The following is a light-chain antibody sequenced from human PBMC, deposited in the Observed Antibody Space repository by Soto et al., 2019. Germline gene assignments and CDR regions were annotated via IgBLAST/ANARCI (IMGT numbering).Light chain of an antibody. CDR3: QTWVNGIEL. CDR1: SGHSSYA. J-gene: IGLJ2*01. Sequence: QPVLTQSPSASASLGASVKLTCTLSSGHSSYAIAWHQQRPEKGPRYLMKLNSDGSHSKGDGIPDRFSGSSSGAERYLTISSLQSEDEADYYRQTWVNGIELFGGGTKLTVL. CDR2: LNSDGSH. V-gene: IGLV4-69*01.